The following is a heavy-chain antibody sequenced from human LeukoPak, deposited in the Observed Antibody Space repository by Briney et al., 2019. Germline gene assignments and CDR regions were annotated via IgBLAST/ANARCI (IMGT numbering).Heavy chain of an antibody. D-gene: IGHD6-19*01. CDR1: GGTFSSYA. Sequence: SSVKVSCKASGGTFSSYAISWVRQAPGHGLEWMGGIIPIFGTANYAQKFQGRVTITTDESTSTAYMGLSSLRSEDTAVYYCARENGGWYYFGYWGQGTLVTVSS. CDR3: ARENGGWYYFGY. J-gene: IGHJ4*02. CDR2: IIPIFGTA. V-gene: IGHV1-69*05.